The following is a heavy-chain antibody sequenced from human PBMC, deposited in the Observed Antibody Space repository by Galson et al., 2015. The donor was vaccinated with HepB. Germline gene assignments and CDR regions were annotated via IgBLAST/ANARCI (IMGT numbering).Heavy chain of an antibody. D-gene: IGHD3-22*01. Sequence: SVTVSCKASGYTFTNYAMNWVRQAPGQGLEWMGWINTNTGNPTYVQGFTGRFVFSLDTSVSTAYLQISSLKTEDTAVYYCARRWYDSSGGSYYFDSWGQGTLVTVSS. V-gene: IGHV7-4-1*02. J-gene: IGHJ4*02. CDR1: GYTFTNYA. CDR3: ARRWYDSSGGSYYFDS. CDR2: INTNTGNP.